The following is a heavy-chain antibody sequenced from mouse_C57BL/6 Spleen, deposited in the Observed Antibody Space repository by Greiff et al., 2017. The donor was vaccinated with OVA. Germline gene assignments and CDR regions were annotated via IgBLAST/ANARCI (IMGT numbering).Heavy chain of an antibody. CDR1: EYTFTDYN. V-gene: IGHV1-18*01. J-gene: IGHJ1*03. D-gene: IGHD1-1*01. CDR2: INPNNGGT. Sequence: EVKLMESGPELVKPGASVKIPCKASEYTFTDYNMDWVKQSHGKSLEWIGDINPNNGGTIYNQKFKGKATLTVDKSSSTAYMELRSLTSEDTAVYYCARRDGSSYWYFDVWGTGTTVTVSS. CDR3: ARRDGSSYWYFDV.